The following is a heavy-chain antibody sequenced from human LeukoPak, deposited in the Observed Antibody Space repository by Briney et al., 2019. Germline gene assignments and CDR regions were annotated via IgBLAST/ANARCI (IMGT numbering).Heavy chain of an antibody. D-gene: IGHD6-13*01. V-gene: IGHV3-23*01. J-gene: IGHJ4*02. CDR3: AKGGWDSSSWYAFDY. Sequence: PGGSLRLSCAASGFTFSSYAMSWVRQAPGKGLEWVSAISGSGGSTYYADSVKGRFTISRDNSKNTLYLQMNSLRAEDTAVYYCAKGGWDSSSWYAFDYWGQGTLVTVSS. CDR1: GFTFSSYA. CDR2: ISGSGGST.